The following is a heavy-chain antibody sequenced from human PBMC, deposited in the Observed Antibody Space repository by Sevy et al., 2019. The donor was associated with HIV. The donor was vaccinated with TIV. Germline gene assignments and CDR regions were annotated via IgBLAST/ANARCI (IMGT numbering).Heavy chain of an antibody. J-gene: IGHJ6*02. CDR3: AKDIDYSSRRRKNYYYYGMDV. D-gene: IGHD3-10*01. V-gene: IGHV3-9*01. CDR1: GFTFDDYA. CDR2: ISWNSGSI. Sequence: GGSLRLSCAASGFTFDDYAMHWVRQAPGKGLEWVSGISWNSGSIGYADSVKGRFTISRDNAKNSLYLQMNSLRAEDTALNYCAKDIDYSSRRRKNYYYYGMDVWGQGTTVTVSS.